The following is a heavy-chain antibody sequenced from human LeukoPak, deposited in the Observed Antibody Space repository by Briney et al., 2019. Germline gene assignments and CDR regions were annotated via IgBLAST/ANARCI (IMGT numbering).Heavy chain of an antibody. CDR2: IYHSGST. J-gene: IGHJ2*01. CDR3: ARGIGASKNYYWYFDL. D-gene: IGHD1-26*01. Sequence: SETLSLTCAVYGGSFSGYYWSWIRQPPGKGLEWIGEIYHSGSTKYNPSLKSRVTISVDKSKSQFSLKLNSVTAADTAVYYCARGIGASKNYYWYFDLWGRGTLVTVSS. V-gene: IGHV4-34*01. CDR1: GGSFSGYY.